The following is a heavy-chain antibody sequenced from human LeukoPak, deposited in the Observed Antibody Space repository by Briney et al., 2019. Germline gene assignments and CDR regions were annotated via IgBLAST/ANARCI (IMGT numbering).Heavy chain of an antibody. CDR3: AKELDTMFFDY. D-gene: IGHD3-10*02. J-gene: IGHJ4*02. V-gene: IGHV3-43*01. CDR2: AGWAGGTT. Sequence: PGGSLRLSCATSGFTFGRYTIHWVRQPPGKGLEWVSLAGWAGGTTYYSDSVRGRFTISRDSGKNSVYLQMNSLTTDDTAFYFCAKELDTMFFDYWGQGALVTVSS. CDR1: GFTFGRYT.